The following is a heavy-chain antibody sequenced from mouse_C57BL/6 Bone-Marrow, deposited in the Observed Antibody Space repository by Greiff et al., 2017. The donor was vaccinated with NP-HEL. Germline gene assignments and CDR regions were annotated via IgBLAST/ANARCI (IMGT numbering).Heavy chain of an antibody. CDR1: GYTFTDYY. CDR3: ARGLCPGYFDY. V-gene: IGHV1-26*01. Sequence: VQLQQSGPELVKPGASVKISCKASGYTFTDYYMNWVKQSRGKSLEWIGDINPNNGGTSYNQKFKGKATLTVDKSSSTAYMELRSLTSEDSAVYYCARGLCPGYFDYWGQGTTLTVSS. CDR2: INPNNGGT. J-gene: IGHJ2*01. D-gene: IGHD1-1*02.